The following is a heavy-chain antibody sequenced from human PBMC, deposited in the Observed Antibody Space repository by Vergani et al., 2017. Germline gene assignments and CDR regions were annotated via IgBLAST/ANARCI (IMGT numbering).Heavy chain of an antibody. V-gene: IGHV4-61*02. CDR1: GGSISSGSYY. Sequence: QVQLQESGPGLVKPSQTLSLTCTVSGGSISSGSYYWSLIRHPAGKGLEWIGRIYTSGSTNYNPSLKSRVTISVETSKNQFSLKLSSVTAADTAVYYCARGLTENWXFDLWGRGTLVTVSS. CDR2: IYTSGST. J-gene: IGHJ2*01. CDR3: ARGLTENWXFDL. D-gene: IGHD3-16*01.